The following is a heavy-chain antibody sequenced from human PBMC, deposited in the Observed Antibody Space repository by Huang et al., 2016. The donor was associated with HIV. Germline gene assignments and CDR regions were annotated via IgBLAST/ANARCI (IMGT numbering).Heavy chain of an antibody. CDR1: GYTFTNYD. V-gene: IGHV1-8*02. J-gene: IGHJ4*02. CDR2: MNPNSGNT. D-gene: IGHD4-17*01. Sequence: QVHLVQSGAEVKKPGASVKVSCKASGYTFTNYDINWVRQAPGRGLEWMGWMNPNSGNTGFAQSVKGRVTMTRKTSITTAYMELTSLTSEDTAVYYCARSAYGDLDYWGLGTLVIVSS. CDR3: ARSAYGDLDY.